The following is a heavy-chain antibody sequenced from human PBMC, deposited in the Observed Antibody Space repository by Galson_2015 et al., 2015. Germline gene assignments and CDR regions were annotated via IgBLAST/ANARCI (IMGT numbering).Heavy chain of an antibody. J-gene: IGHJ4*02. Sequence: SLRLSCAASGFIFSNAWMSWVRQAPGKGLEWVGRIKSKSVGGTTDYAAPVKGRFTVSRDGSKNMAYLQMNSLKPEDTAMYYCTTDFSDGWFGGWGQGTLVTVPS. CDR1: GFIFSNAW. CDR2: IKSKSVGGTT. CDR3: TTDFSDGWFGG. V-gene: IGHV3-15*01. D-gene: IGHD3-10*01.